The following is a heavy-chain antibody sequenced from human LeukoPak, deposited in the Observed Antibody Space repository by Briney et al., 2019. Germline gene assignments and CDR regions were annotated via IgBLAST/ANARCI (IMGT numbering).Heavy chain of an antibody. Sequence: GGSLRLSCAASGFSFGSFWMHWVRQVPGKGLVWVSRIDPYETPTTTTYADSVRGRFTISRDNAKNTLYLQMNSLRVEDTAVYSCVKDHTGKEDKWGQGTLVTVSS. CDR2: IDPYETPTTT. V-gene: IGHV3-74*03. CDR1: GFSFGSFW. J-gene: IGHJ4*02. D-gene: IGHD1-1*01. CDR3: VKDHTGKEDK.